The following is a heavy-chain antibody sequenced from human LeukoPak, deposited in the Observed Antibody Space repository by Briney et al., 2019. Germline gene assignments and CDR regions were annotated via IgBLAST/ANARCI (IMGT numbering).Heavy chain of an antibody. V-gene: IGHV4-4*07. CDR3: ARGDSRGHTSGGQKYYFDY. J-gene: IGHJ4*02. CDR1: GGSISSYY. D-gene: IGHD3-22*01. CDR2: IYTSGST. Sequence: SETLSLTCTVSGGSISSYYWSWIRQPAGKGLEWIGRIYTSGSTNYNPSLKSRVTMSVDTSKNQFSLKLSSVTAADTAVYYCARGDSRGHTSGGQKYYFDYWGQGTLVTVSS.